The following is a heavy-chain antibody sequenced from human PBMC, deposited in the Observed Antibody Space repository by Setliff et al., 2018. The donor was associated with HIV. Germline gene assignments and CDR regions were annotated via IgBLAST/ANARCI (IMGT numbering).Heavy chain of an antibody. V-gene: IGHV4-39*02. J-gene: IGHJ4*02. D-gene: IGHD2-21*02. Sequence: SETLSLTCTASGGSITSTTYYWGWIRQPPGKGLEWIGTIHYTGNTYHNPSLKSRVTISVEASKNQISLKLTAVTAADSAVYYCAREGDGIDFWGQGTLVTVSS. CDR2: IHYTGNT. CDR1: GGSITSTTYY. CDR3: AREGDGIDF.